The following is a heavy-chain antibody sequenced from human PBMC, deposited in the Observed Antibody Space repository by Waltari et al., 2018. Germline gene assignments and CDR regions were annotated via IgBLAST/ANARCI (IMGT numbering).Heavy chain of an antibody. Sequence: QVQLQESGPGLVKPSETLSLTCTVSGGSISSYYWSWIRQPPGKGLEWFGYIYYSGSTNYNPSRKSRVTISVDTSKNQFSLKLSSVTAADTAVYYCAREDYGDYVGGYWYFDLWGRGTLVTVSS. V-gene: IGHV4-59*01. CDR2: IYYSGST. CDR3: AREDYGDYVGGYWYFDL. CDR1: GGSISSYY. D-gene: IGHD4-17*01. J-gene: IGHJ2*01.